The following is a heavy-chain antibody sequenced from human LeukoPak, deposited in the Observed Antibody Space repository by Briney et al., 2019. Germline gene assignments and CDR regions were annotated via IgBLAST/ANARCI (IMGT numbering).Heavy chain of an antibody. Sequence: GASVKVSCKASGYTFTGYYMHWVRQAPGQGLEWMGWINPNSGGTNYAQKLQGRVTMTTDTSTSTAYMELRSLRSDDTAVYYCARLVGYGYEYYYGMDVWGQGTTVTVSS. V-gene: IGHV1-2*02. CDR2: INPNSGGT. CDR3: ARLVGYGYEYYYGMDV. D-gene: IGHD6-13*01. CDR1: GYTFTGYY. J-gene: IGHJ6*02.